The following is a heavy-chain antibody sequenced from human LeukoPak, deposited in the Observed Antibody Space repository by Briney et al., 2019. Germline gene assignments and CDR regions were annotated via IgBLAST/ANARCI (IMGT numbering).Heavy chain of an antibody. CDR1: GFIFDDYA. J-gene: IGHJ4*02. D-gene: IGHD5-24*01. CDR3: ARDFFRRDGYNYYFDY. CDR2: ISWNSGTI. Sequence: GRSLRLSCAVSGFIFDDYAMHWVRQGPGKGLEWVSGISWNSGTIVYADSVKGRFTISRDNSKNTLYLQMNSLRAEDTAVYYCARDFFRRDGYNYYFDYWGQGTLVTVSS. V-gene: IGHV3-9*01.